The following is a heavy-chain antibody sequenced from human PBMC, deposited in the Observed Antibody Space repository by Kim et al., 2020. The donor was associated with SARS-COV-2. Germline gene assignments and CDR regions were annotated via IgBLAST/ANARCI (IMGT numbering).Heavy chain of an antibody. V-gene: IGHV3-48*02. Sequence: SSTSHDAESVKGRFTISRDSAKNSLYLQMNSLRDEDTAVYYCARGVKTDYWGQGTLVTVSS. J-gene: IGHJ4*02. CDR2: SSTS. CDR3: ARGVKTDY.